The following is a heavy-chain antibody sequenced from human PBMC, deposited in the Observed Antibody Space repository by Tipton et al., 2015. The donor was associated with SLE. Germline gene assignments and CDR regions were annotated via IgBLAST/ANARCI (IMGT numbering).Heavy chain of an antibody. CDR1: GGSISSGSYY. D-gene: IGHD2-2*01. CDR2: IYYSGST. CDR3: ARGGYQLLRD. J-gene: IGHJ4*02. V-gene: IGHV4-61*01. Sequence: TLSLTCTVSGGSISSGSYYWSWIRQPPGKGLEWIGYIYYSGSTNYNPSLKSRVTISVDTSKNQFSLKLSSVTAADTAVYYCARGGYQLLRDWGQGTLVTVSS.